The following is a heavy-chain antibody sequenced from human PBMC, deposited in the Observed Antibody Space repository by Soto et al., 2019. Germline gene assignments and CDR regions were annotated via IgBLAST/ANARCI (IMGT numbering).Heavy chain of an antibody. CDR1: GYTFTSYG. J-gene: IGHJ5*02. V-gene: IGHV1-18*04. CDR3: ARTHYDFWSGYYTGWFDP. Sequence: QVQLVQSGAEVKKPGASVKVSCKASGYTFTSYGISWVRQVPGQGLEWMGWISAYNGNTNYAQKLQGRVTMTTDTSTSTAYMELRSLRSDDTAVYYCARTHYDFWSGYYTGWFDPWGQGTLVTVSS. D-gene: IGHD3-3*01. CDR2: ISAYNGNT.